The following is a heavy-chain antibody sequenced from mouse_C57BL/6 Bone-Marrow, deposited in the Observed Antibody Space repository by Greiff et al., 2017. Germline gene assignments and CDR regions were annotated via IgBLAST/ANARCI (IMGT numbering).Heavy chain of an antibody. V-gene: IGHV1-54*01. CDR1: GYAFTNYL. J-gene: IGHJ2*01. D-gene: IGHD1-1*01. CDR2: INPGSGGT. Sequence: QVQLKESGAELVRPGTSVKVSCKASGYAFTNYLLEWVKQRPGQGLEWIGVINPGSGGTNYNEKFKGKATLTADKSSSTAFMQLSSLTSEYSAVYFCARGFYYGSSYDFDYWGQGTTRTVSS. CDR3: ARGFYYGSSYDFDY.